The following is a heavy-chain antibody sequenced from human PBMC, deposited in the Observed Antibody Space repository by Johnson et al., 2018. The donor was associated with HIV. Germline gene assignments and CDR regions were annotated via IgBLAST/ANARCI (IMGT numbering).Heavy chain of an antibody. V-gene: IGHV3-64*07. J-gene: IGHJ3*02. D-gene: IGHD3-22*01. CDR3: TRRVESGYDSGDYYNLNAFDI. CDR2: ITNGGST. Sequence: VQLVESGGGVVQPGRSLRLSCAASGFTFSRYDMHWVRQAPGKGLEYVSGITNGGSTYSADSVKGRFTNSRDKSKNTVSLQMNSLKTEDTAVYYCTRRVESGYDSGDYYNLNAFDIWGQGTMVTVSS. CDR1: GFTFSRYD.